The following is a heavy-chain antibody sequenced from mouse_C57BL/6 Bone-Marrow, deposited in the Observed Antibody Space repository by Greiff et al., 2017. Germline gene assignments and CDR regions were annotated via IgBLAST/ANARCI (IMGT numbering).Heavy chain of an antibody. CDR1: GFSLTSYG. CDR2: IWSGGST. CDR3: ARGISGGYYAMDY. V-gene: IGHV2-2*01. Sequence: QVQLQQSGPGLVQPSQSLSITCTVSGFSLTSYGVHWVRQSPGKGLEWLGVIWSGGSTDYNAAFISGLGISKDNSKSQVFFKMNSLRADDTAIYYCARGISGGYYAMDYWGQGTSVTVSS. J-gene: IGHJ4*01.